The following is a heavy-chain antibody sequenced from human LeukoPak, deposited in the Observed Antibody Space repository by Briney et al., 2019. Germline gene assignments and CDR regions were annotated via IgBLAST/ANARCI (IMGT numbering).Heavy chain of an antibody. CDR3: STAKFDN. CDR2: ISSSGNKI. J-gene: IGHJ4*02. V-gene: IGHV3-48*03. CDR1: GFTFSGYE. Sequence: GGSLRLSCAASGFTFSGYEMNWVRQAPGKGLQWVSYISSSGNKIYYADSVKGRFTISRDNAKNSLYLQMNSLRAEDTAVYYCSTAKFDNWGQGTLVTVSS.